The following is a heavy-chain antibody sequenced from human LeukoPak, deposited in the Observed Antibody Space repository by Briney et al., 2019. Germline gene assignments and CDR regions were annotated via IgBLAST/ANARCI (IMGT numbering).Heavy chain of an antibody. CDR2: MSDSGRV. D-gene: IGHD3-22*01. J-gene: IGHJ3*02. CDR3: ARNSYYDNSGEGAFDI. V-gene: IGHV4-4*08. Sequence: SETLSLTCAVSGGSISNYYWSWIRQSPEKGLEWIAFMSDSGRVDYNPSLKSRVTMTGDTSKNHFTLKLTSVTAADTAVYYCARNSYYDNSGEGAFDIWGQGTMVTVSS. CDR1: GGSISNYY.